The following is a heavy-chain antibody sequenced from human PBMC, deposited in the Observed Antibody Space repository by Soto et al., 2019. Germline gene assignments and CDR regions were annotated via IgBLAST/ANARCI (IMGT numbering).Heavy chain of an antibody. CDR2: IDPSDSYT. J-gene: IGHJ4*02. CDR3: ARLQAAAGDNHLTFEY. V-gene: IGHV5-10-1*01. CDR1: GCSVSSYW. D-gene: IGHD6-13*01. Sequence: GGSLKMSCKCSGCSVSSYWLSWVRQMPGKCLEWMGRIDPSDSYTNYSPSFQGHVTISADKSISTAYLQWSSLKASDTAMYYCARLQAAAGDNHLTFEYWGQGTLVTVSS.